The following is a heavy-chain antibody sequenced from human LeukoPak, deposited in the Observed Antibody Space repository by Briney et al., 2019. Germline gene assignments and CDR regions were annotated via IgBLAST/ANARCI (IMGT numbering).Heavy chain of an antibody. CDR2: IIPILGIA. Sequence: SVKVSCKASGGTFSSYAISWVRQAPGQGLEWMGRIIPILGIANYAQKFQGRVTITADKSTSTAYMELSSLRSEDTAVYYCVRESWYGESHFQTNDYWGQGTLVTVSS. CDR3: VRESWYGESHFQTNDY. D-gene: IGHD3-10*01. V-gene: IGHV1-69*04. CDR1: GGTFSSYA. J-gene: IGHJ4*02.